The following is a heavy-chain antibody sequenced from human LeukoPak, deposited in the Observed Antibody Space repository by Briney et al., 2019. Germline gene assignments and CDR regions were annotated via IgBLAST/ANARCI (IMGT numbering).Heavy chain of an antibody. V-gene: IGHV5-51*01. J-gene: IGHJ4*02. CDR3: ATPNPAYGGNSLGY. CDR2: IYPGDSDT. Sequence: GASLQISCKGSGSIFTTYWIGWVRQLPGKGLEWMGIIYPGDSDTRYSPSFQGQVTISVDRSISTAYLQWSSLKASDTAMYYCATPNPAYGGNSLGYWGQGTLVTVSS. D-gene: IGHD4-23*01. CDR1: GSIFTTYW.